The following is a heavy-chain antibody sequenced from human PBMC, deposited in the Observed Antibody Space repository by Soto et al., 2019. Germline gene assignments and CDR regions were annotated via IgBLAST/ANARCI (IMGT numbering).Heavy chain of an antibody. D-gene: IGHD6-13*01. CDR2: IYWDDDK. Sequence: TLSLTCTVSGGSISRYYWSWIRQPPGKALEWLALIYWDDDKRYRPSLKSRLTITTDTSKDQVVLTMTNMDPVDTATYYCARRSSSWYFDYWGQGTLVTVSS. CDR3: ARRSSSWYFDY. V-gene: IGHV2-5*08. J-gene: IGHJ4*02. CDR1: GGSISRYYWS.